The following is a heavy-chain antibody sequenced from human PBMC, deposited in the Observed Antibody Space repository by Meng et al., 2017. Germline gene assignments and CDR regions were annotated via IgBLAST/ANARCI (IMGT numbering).Heavy chain of an antibody. D-gene: IGHD1-7*01. V-gene: IGHV3-30*01. CDR3: ARGQNWNYFGFFDY. CDR1: GFTFSSYA. J-gene: IGHJ4*02. Sequence: QVRLVGSGGGVVQPGRSLRLSCAASGFTFSSYAMHWVRQAPGKGLEWVAVISYDGSNKYYADSVKGRFTISRDNSKNTLYLQMNSLRAEDTAVYYCARGQNWNYFGFFDYWGQGTLVTVSS. CDR2: ISYDGSNK.